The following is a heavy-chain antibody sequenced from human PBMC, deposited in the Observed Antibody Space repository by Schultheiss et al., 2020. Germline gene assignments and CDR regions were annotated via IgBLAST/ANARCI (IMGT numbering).Heavy chain of an antibody. V-gene: IGHV3-15*07. CDR1: GFTFSNAW. CDR3: TTSYCSGGSCYYFDY. J-gene: IGHJ4*02. D-gene: IGHD2-15*01. CDR2: IKSKTDGGTT. Sequence: GGSLRLSCAASGFTFSNAWMNWVRQAPGKGLEWVGRIKSKTDGGTTDYAAPVKGRFTISRDDSKNTLYLQMNSLKTEDTAVYYCTTSYCSGGSCYYFDYWGQGTLVTVSA.